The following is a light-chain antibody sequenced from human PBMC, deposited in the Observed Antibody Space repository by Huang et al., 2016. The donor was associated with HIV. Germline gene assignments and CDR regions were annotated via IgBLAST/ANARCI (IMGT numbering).Light chain of an antibody. CDR2: KAA. CDR3: QQYNAYPWT. J-gene: IGKJ1*01. CDR1: QTITWW. V-gene: IGKV1-5*03. Sequence: DIQMTQSPSTLSASIGDRVTITCRASQTITWWLARDQQKPGKAPKVLIYKAASLESGVPSRFIGSGSGTEFTLTISSLQPDDFATYYCQQYNAYPWTFGQGTKVEI.